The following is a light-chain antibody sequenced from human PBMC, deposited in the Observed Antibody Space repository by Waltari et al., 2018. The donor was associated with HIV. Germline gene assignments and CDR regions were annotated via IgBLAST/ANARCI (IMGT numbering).Light chain of an antibody. V-gene: IGKV1-39*01. CDR1: QSISSY. Sequence: DIQMTQSPSSLSAPVGDRVTITCRASQSISSYLNWYQQKPGKAPKLLIYAASILQSGVPSRFSGSGSGTDFTLTIRSLQPEDFATYYCQQSYTTPITFGQGTRLEIK. J-gene: IGKJ5*01. CDR3: QQSYTTPIT. CDR2: AAS.